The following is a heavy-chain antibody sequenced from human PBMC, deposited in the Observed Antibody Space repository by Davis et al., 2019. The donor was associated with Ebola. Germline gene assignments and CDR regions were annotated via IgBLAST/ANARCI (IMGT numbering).Heavy chain of an antibody. V-gene: IGHV1-2*06. CDR2: INPNSGDT. J-gene: IGHJ4*02. D-gene: IGHD6-19*01. CDR3: ARDLQYSSGWLAY. Sequence: AASVKVSCKASGYTFIGYYVHWVRQAPGQGLEWMGRINPNSGDTNYAQKFQGRVTMTRDTSISTAYMELSRLRSEDTAVYYCARDLQYSSGWLAYWGQGTLVTVSS. CDR1: GYTFIGYY.